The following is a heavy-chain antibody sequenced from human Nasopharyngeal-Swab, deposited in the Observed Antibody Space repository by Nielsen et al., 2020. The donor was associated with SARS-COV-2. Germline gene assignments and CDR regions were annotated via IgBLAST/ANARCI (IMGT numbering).Heavy chain of an antibody. CDR1: GFTFSSYG. J-gene: IGHJ4*02. CDR3: ARESGVGELLGVSFDY. V-gene: IGHV3-33*01. CDR2: IYYDGSKK. D-gene: IGHD3-10*01. Sequence: LTCAASGFTFSSYGMHWVRQAPGKGLEWVAIIYYDGSKKYYADSVNGRFTISRDNSKNTLYLQMNSLRGEDTAVYYCARESGVGELLGVSFDYWGQGTLVTVSS.